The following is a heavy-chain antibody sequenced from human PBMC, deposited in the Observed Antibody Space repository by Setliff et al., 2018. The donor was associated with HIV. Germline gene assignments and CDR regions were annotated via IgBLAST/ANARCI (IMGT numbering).Heavy chain of an antibody. Sequence: PSETLSLTCTVSGGSINTYYWSWIRQPAGKGLEWIGRFYTSGSTNYNPSLKSRVTMSVDTSKNQFSLKLSSVTAADTAIYYCARRIYGNNPYFDYWSQGTLVTVSS. J-gene: IGHJ4*02. D-gene: IGHD4-17*01. CDR3: ARRIYGNNPYFDY. V-gene: IGHV4-4*07. CDR2: FYTSGST. CDR1: GGSINTYY.